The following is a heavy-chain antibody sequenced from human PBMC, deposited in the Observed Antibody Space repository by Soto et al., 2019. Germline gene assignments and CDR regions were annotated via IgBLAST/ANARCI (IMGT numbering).Heavy chain of an antibody. D-gene: IGHD1-1*01. CDR2: IYHSGST. V-gene: IGHV4-30-2*01. CDR1: GGSISSGGYS. Sequence: QLQLQESGSGLVRPSQTLSLTCAVSGGSISSGGYSWNWIRQPPGKGLEWIGYIYHSGSTLYNPSLKSRVTISVDKPNDQCSLKLSSVTAADTAVYYCARDQLEGNWFDPWGQGTLVTVSS. J-gene: IGHJ5*02. CDR3: ARDQLEGNWFDP.